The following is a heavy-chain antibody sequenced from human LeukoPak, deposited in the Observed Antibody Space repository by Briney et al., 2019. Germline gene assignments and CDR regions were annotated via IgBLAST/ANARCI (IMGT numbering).Heavy chain of an antibody. J-gene: IGHJ4*02. V-gene: IGHV5-51*01. CDR1: GYTFTNYW. CDR3: ARRHITVAAFDY. CDR2: IYPDDSDP. Sequence: GESLKISCQGSGYTFTNYWIGWVRQKPGKGLEWLGIIYPDDSDPRYSPSFQGQVTISVDKSTNTAYLQWRSLKASDTAIYYCARRHITVAAFDYWGQGTLVTVSS. D-gene: IGHD6-19*01.